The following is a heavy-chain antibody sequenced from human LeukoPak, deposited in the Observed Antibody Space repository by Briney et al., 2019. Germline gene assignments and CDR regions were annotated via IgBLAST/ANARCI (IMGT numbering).Heavy chain of an antibody. CDR2: IRYDGSNK. CDR1: GFTFSSYG. D-gene: IGHD3-10*01. V-gene: IGHV3-30*02. J-gene: IGHJ4*02. Sequence: GGSLRLSCAASGFTFSSYGMHWVRQAPGKGLEWVAFIRYDGSNKYYADSVKGRFTISRDNSKNTLYLQMNSLRAEDTAVYYCAKGGLWFGELSAYWGQGTLVTVSS. CDR3: AKGGLWFGELSAY.